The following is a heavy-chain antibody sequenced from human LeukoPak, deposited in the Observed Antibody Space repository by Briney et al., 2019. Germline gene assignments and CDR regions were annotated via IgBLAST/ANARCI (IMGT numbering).Heavy chain of an antibody. CDR2: IYYSGST. J-gene: IGHJ3*02. CDR3: ARGRGLDYDILTGYYPPEPTALDAFDI. CDR1: GGSISSSNW. D-gene: IGHD3-9*01. Sequence: SGTLSLTCAVSGGSISSSNWWSWIRQHPGKGLEWIGYIYYSGSTYYNPSLKSRVTIPVDTSKNQFSLKLSSVTAADTAVYYCARGRGLDYDILTGYYPPEPTALDAFDIWGQGTMVTVSS. V-gene: IGHV4-31*11.